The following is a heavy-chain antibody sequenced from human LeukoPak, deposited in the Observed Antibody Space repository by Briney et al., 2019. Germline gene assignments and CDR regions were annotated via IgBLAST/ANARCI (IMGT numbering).Heavy chain of an antibody. CDR3: ANMQWLMDY. CDR1: GFTFSSYA. CDR2: ISGSGGST. J-gene: IGHJ4*02. D-gene: IGHD6-19*01. Sequence: GGSLRLSCAASGFTFSSYAMSWVRQAPGKGLEWVSAISGSGGSTYFADSVKGRFTISRDNSKNTLYLQMNSLRAEDTAVHYCANMQWLMDYWGQGTLVTVSS. V-gene: IGHV3-23*01.